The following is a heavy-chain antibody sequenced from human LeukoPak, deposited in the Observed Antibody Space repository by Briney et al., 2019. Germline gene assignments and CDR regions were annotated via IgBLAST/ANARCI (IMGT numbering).Heavy chain of an antibody. Sequence: PSETLSLTWTVSGXSVSSNIDYWNWIRQPPGKGLEWVGEINHSGRPNYNPSLKSRVTISVDISKNVCSLKLTSVTAVDTAVYYCVQSTDQYFYGMDVWGQGTSVTVSS. V-gene: IGHV4-39*01. CDR1: GXSVSSNIDY. CDR3: VQSTDQYFYGMDV. D-gene: IGHD2-2*01. J-gene: IGHJ6*02. CDR2: INHSGRP.